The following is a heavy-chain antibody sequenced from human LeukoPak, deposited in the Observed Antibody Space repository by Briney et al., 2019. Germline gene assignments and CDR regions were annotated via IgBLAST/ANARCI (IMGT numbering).Heavy chain of an antibody. CDR1: GGTYSSYA. V-gene: IGHV1-69*13. J-gene: IGHJ5*02. CDR3: ARVSGYSYGYDGWFDP. Sequence: SVKVSCKASGGTYSSYAISWVRQAPGQGLEWMGGIIPIFGTANYAQKFQGRVTITADESTSTAYMELSSLRSEDTAVYYCARVSGYSYGYDGWFDPWGQGTLVTVSS. D-gene: IGHD5-18*01. CDR2: IIPIFGTA.